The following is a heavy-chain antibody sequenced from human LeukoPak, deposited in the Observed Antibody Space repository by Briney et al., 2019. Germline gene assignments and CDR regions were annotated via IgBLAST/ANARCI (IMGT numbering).Heavy chain of an antibody. CDR3: ARGGGGFLEWPPGMDV. D-gene: IGHD3-3*01. J-gene: IGHJ6*03. CDR2: IKEDGSES. CDR1: GFNFGEFW. Sequence: GGSLRLSCAASGFNFGEFWMAWVRQTPGMGLEWVADIKEDGSESFYADSVKGRFTISRDNAKNSLYLQMNSLRAEDTAVYYCARGGGGFLEWPPGMDVWGKGTTVTVSS. V-gene: IGHV3-7*01.